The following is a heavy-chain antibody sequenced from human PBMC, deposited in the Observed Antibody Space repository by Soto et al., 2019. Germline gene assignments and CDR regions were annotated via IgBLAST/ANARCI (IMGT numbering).Heavy chain of an antibody. CDR2: VYDTGD. D-gene: IGHD3-16*01. J-gene: IGHJ4*02. CDR3: AGGDHWRLVDF. Sequence: QVQLLESGPGLVKTSDTLSLTCTVSGDSITSRYWSWIRQSPGKGLEWIGYVYDTGDNYNPSLMRRATMSLDIAKNLFSLRLRSVTAADTAVYYCAGGDHWRLVDFWGRGHLVTVS. CDR1: GDSITSRY. V-gene: IGHV4-59*07.